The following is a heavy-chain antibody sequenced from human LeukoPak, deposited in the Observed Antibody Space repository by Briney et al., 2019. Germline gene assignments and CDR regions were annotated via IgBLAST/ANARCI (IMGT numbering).Heavy chain of an antibody. J-gene: IGHJ6*03. D-gene: IGHD3-10*01. CDR2: ISSNGGST. CDR1: GFTFSSYG. Sequence: GGSLRLSCAASGFTFSSYGMHWARQAPGKGLEYVSAISSNGGSTNYANSVKGRFTISRDNSKNTLYLQMGSLRAEDMAVYYCARDGELLWFGELLGATYYYYYMDVWGKGTTVTISS. CDR3: ARDGELLWFGELLGATYYYYYMDV. V-gene: IGHV3-64*01.